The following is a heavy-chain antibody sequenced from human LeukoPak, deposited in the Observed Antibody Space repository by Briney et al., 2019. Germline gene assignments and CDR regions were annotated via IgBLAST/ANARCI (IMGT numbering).Heavy chain of an antibody. CDR2: IYPGDSDT. J-gene: IGHJ6*02. CDR1: GYSFTSYW. Sequence: GESLKISCKGSGYSFTSYWIGWVRQMPGKGLEWMGIIYPGDSDTRYSPSFQGQVTISADKSISTAYLQWSSLKASDTAMYYCARGDCSGGWDLCYYYGMDVWGQGTTVTVSS. V-gene: IGHV5-51*01. CDR3: ARGDCSGGWDLCYYYGMDV. D-gene: IGHD2-15*01.